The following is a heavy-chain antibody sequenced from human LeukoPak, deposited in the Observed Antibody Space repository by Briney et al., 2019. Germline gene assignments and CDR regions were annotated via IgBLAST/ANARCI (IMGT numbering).Heavy chain of an antibody. CDR2: INSGSGTT. Sequence: GGSLRLSCAASGFIFSSAVMSWVRQAPGKELEWGSAINSGSGTTYAESVKGRFTISRDNSRNTLYLKMNTLRAEDTAVYYCAKGSAGAGSYRPFDYWGQGTLVTVSS. CDR1: GFIFSSAV. CDR3: AKGSAGAGSYRPFDY. V-gene: IGHV3-23*01. J-gene: IGHJ4*02. D-gene: IGHD3-10*01.